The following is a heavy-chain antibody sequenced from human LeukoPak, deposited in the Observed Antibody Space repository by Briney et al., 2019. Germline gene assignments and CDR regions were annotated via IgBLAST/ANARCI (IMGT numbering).Heavy chain of an antibody. CDR1: GFTFSSYA. D-gene: IGHD3-10*01. J-gene: IGHJ4*02. V-gene: IGHV3-23*01. CDR3: ASQAYYYGSGSYYYLALAETPFDY. CDR2: ISGSGGST. Sequence: GGSLRLSCAASGFTFSSYAMSWVRQAPGKGLEWVSAISGSGGSTYYADSVKGRFTISRDNSKNTLYLRMNSLRAEDTAVYYCASQAYYYGSGSYYYLALAETPFDYWGQGTLVTVSS.